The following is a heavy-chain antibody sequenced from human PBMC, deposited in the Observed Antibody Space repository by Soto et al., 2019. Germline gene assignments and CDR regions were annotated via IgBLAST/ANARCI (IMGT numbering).Heavy chain of an antibody. CDR2: LSGSGTMR. D-gene: IGHD1-1*01. CDR1: GFSFRNYA. J-gene: IGHJ4*02. Sequence: EVQLLESGGGLVQPGGSRRLSCAASGFSFRNYAMTWVRQAPGKGLEWVSGLSGSGTMRYYADSVRGRFIISRDNAKNTLFLQMDNLRVEDSAVYYCAKEAEENENVPIPGDNWGQGTPVTVSS. CDR3: AKEAEENENVPIPGDN. V-gene: IGHV3-23*01.